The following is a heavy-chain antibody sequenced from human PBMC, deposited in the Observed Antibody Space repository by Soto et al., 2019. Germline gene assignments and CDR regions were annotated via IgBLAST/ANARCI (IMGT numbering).Heavy chain of an antibody. J-gene: IGHJ4*02. CDR2: SYYSGTT. CDR1: GGSMNNYY. CDR3: ARRQDWNHLFDN. Sequence: SETLSLTCTVSGGSMNNYYWSWIRQSPGRGLEWIGCSYYSGTTNYNPSLSSRVTISIGASKTQFSLRLRSVTAADTAVYYCARRQDWNHLFDNWGPGILVTVSS. D-gene: IGHD1-1*01. V-gene: IGHV4-59*01.